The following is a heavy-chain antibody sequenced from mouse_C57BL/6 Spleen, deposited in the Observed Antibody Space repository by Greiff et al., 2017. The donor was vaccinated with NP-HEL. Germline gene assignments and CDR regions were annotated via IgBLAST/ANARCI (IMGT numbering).Heavy chain of an antibody. Sequence: QVQLQQPGAELVRPGSSVKLSCKASGYTFTSYWMDWVKQRPGQGLEWIGNIYPSDSETHYNQKFKDKATLTVDKSSSTAYMQLSSLTSEDSAVYYCAKGGNYGFDYWGQGTTLTVSS. D-gene: IGHD2-1*01. J-gene: IGHJ2*01. CDR1: GYTFTSYW. V-gene: IGHV1-61*01. CDR3: AKGGNYGFDY. CDR2: IYPSDSET.